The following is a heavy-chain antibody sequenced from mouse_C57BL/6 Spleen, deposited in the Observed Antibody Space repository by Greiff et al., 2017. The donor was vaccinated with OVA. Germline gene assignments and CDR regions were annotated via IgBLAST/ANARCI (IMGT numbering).Heavy chain of an antibody. Sequence: LVESGPELVKPGASVKISCKASGYSFTDYNMNWVKQSNGKSLEWIGVINPNYGTTSYNQKFKGKATLTVDQSSSTAYMQLNSLTSEDSAVYYCASSNYYYYGSTDYAMDYWGQGTSVTVSS. CDR3: ASSNYYYYGSTDYAMDY. V-gene: IGHV1-39*01. CDR1: GYSFTDYN. J-gene: IGHJ4*01. D-gene: IGHD1-1*01. CDR2: INPNYGTT.